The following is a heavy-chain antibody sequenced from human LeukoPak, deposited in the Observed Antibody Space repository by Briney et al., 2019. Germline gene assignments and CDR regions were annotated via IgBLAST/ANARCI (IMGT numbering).Heavy chain of an antibody. V-gene: IGHV3-7*03. CDR1: GFTFSTYW. J-gene: IGHJ2*01. Sequence: GGSLRLSCAASGFTFSTYWMNWVRQAPGQGLEWVANIKHDGSEKYYVDSVKGRFTLSKDSAKNSLYLQMNSPRAEDTAVYYCARAEWSNWYFDLWGRGTLVTVSS. CDR2: IKHDGSEK. D-gene: IGHD3-3*01. CDR3: ARAEWSNWYFDL.